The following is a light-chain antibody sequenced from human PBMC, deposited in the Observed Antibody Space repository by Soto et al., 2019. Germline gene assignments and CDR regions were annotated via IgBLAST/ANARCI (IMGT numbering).Light chain of an antibody. CDR2: AVS. CDR3: QQSSNWQGT. Sequence: DIQMTQSPSSLSASVGYRVTITCRASQGIRNDLGWYQQRPGKAPKCLIYAVSSLRSGVPSRFSGSGSGTEFTLTISSLEPEDFAVYYCQQSSNWQGTFGRGTKVDIK. V-gene: IGKV1-17*01. CDR1: QGIRND. J-gene: IGKJ1*01.